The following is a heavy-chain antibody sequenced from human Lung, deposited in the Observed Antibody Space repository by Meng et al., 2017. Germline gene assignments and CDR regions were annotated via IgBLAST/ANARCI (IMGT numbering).Heavy chain of an antibody. V-gene: IGHV1-3*01. CDR3: ARDIVVTFGELTTLDS. D-gene: IGHD2-21*01. J-gene: IGHJ4*02. CDR2: INAGSENT. Sequence: QVHLVQSGAEVKKPGASVKVSCKASGYTLTNYAMLWVRQAPGQGLEWMGWINAGSENTEYSQKFQGRVTLTRDTSATTAYMELRSLKSEDTAIYYCARDIVVTFGELTTLDSWGQGTLVTVSS. CDR1: GYTLTNYA.